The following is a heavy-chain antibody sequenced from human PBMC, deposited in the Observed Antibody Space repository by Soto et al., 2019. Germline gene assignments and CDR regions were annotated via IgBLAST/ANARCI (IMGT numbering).Heavy chain of an antibody. CDR2: IIPIFGTA. D-gene: IGHD3-22*01. CDR1: GGTFSSYA. Sequence: SVKVSCKASGGTFSSYAISCVLQSPGQGLGWMGGIIPIFGTANYAQKFQGRVTITADKSTSTAYMELSSLRSEDTAVYYCARGYYYDSSGYYYFDYWGQGTLVTAPQ. CDR3: ARGYYYDSSGYYYFDY. V-gene: IGHV1-69*06. J-gene: IGHJ4*02.